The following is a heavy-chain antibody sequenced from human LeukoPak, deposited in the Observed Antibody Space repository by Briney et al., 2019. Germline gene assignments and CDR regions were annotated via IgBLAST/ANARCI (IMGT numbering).Heavy chain of an antibody. CDR1: GYTFTGYY. V-gene: IGHV1-2*02. Sequence: ASVKVSCXASGYTFTGYYMHWVRQAPGQGLEWMGWINPNSGGTNYAQKFQGRVTMTRDTSISTAYMELSRLRSDDTAVYYCAPDYYDSRFGDYWGQETLVTVSS. CDR2: INPNSGGT. CDR3: APDYYDSRFGDY. D-gene: IGHD3-22*01. J-gene: IGHJ4*02.